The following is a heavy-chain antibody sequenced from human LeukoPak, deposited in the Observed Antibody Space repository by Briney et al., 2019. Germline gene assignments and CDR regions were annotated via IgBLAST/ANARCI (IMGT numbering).Heavy chain of an antibody. D-gene: IGHD3-16*01. CDR3: ARDLYVWGSYMDV. CDR1: GYSISSGYY. Sequence: PSETLSLTCTVSGYSISSGYYWGWIRPPPGKGLEWIGSIYHSGSTYYNPSLKSRVTISVDTSKNQFSLKLSSVTAADTAVYYCARDLYVWGSYMDVWGKGTTVTVSS. V-gene: IGHV4-38-2*02. CDR2: IYHSGST. J-gene: IGHJ6*03.